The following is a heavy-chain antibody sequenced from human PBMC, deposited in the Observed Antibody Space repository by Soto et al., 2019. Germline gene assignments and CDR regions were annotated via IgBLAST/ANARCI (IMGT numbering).Heavy chain of an antibody. V-gene: IGHV5-10-1*01. CDR3: AATDRSGSYSSYYYYEMDV. D-gene: IGHD3-10*01. Sequence: PGESLKISGKGSGYSFSSFWITWVRQMPGKGLEWMVRIDPSDSYTDYSPSFQGHVTISADKSISTAYLQWSSLKAADSAIYYCAATDRSGSYSSYYYYEMDVWGQGTAVTVSS. CDR2: IDPSDSYT. CDR1: GYSFSSFW. J-gene: IGHJ6*02.